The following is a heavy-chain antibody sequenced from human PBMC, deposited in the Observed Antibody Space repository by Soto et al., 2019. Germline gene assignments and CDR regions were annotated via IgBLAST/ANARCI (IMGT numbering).Heavy chain of an antibody. V-gene: IGHV2-70*11. CDR2: IDWDDDK. CDR3: ARDFFALYYYCYGMDV. D-gene: IGHD3-3*01. J-gene: IGHJ6*02. CDR1: GFSLSTSGMC. Sequence: SGPTLMNPTQTLTLTCTFSGFSLSTSGMCVSWIRQPPGKALEWLARIDWDDDKYYSTSLKTRLTISKDTSKNQVVLTMTNMDPVDTATYYCARDFFALYYYCYGMDVRGQGSTVTVS.